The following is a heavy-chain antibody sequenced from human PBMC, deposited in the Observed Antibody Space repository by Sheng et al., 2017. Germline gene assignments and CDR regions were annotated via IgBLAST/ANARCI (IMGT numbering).Heavy chain of an antibody. CDR2: IIPIFGST. CDR3: ARDISNGMFDP. V-gene: IGHV1-69*13. J-gene: IGHJ5*02. CDR1: GGSFSNHA. D-gene: IGHD2-8*01. Sequence: QVQLVQSGREVKKPGASVKVSCKASGGSFSNHALSWLRQAPGQGPEWMGGIIPIFGSTNYAQKFQGRVTISADETTSTAYMELRSLRSEDTAMYYCARDISNGMFDPWGQGTLVIVSS.